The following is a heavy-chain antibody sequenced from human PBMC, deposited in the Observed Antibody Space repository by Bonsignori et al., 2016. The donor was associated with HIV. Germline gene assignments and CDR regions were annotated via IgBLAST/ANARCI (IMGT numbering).Heavy chain of an antibody. D-gene: IGHD4/OR15-4a*01. CDR2: IFLSGTT. CDR1: GYSINSGFY. J-gene: IGHJ4*02. V-gene: IGHV4-38-2*02. Sequence: QVQLQESGPRLVRPSETLSLTCTVSGYSINSGFYWGWIRQTPERGLEWIGNIFLSGTTYDNPSLTSRLTMSVDTSKNHFSLTLTSVTAADTATYYCARVVHSNYADHWGQGLLVTVSS. CDR3: ARVVHSNYADH.